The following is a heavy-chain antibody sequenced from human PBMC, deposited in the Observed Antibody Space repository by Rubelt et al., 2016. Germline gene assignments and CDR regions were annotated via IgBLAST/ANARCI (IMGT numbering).Heavy chain of an antibody. V-gene: IGHV3-53*04. Sequence: ADSVKGRFTISRHSSKNTPYLQMNSLRAEDTAVYYCAREIRGYFDYWGQGTLVTVSS. J-gene: IGHJ4*02. CDR3: AREIRGYFDY.